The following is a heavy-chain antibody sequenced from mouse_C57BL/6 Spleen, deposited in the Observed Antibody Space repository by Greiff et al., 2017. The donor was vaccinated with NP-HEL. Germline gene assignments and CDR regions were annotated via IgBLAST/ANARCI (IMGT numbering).Heavy chain of an antibody. J-gene: IGHJ1*03. CDR1: GYTFTDYE. D-gene: IGHD1-1*01. CDR3: TRKGSNHWYFDV. CDR2: IDPETGGT. Sequence: QVQLKQSGAELVRPGASVTLSCKASGYTFTDYEMHWVKQTPVHGLEWIGAIDPETGGTAYNQKFKGKAILTADKSSSTDYMELRSLTSEDSAVYYCTRKGSNHWYFDVWGTGTTVTVSS. V-gene: IGHV1-15*01.